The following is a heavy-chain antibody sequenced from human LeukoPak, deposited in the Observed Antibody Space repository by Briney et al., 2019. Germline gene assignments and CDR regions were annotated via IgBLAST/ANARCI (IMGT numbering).Heavy chain of an antibody. CDR2: IYYDGSNK. CDR3: ARVWTSGSYGDY. Sequence: GRSLRLSCAASGFKFSNLGMPWIRQAPGKGLEWVSVIYYDGSNKYYADSVKGRFTISKDNSKNMLYLQMNGLRAEDTAVYYCARVWTSGSYGDYWGQGTLVTVSS. CDR1: GFKFSNLG. V-gene: IGHV3-33*01. D-gene: IGHD3-10*01. J-gene: IGHJ4*02.